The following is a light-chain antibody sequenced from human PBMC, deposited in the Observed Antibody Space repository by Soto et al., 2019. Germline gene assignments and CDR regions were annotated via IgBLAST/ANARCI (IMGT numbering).Light chain of an antibody. CDR1: NIGTKS. CDR2: EDS. CDR3: QVWENLSDNVI. Sequence: SYELTQPPSVSVAPGQTATITCGGINIGTKSVHWYQQKAGQAPVLVVYEDSDRPSGIPERFSGSNSGNTATLTVSRAEAGDEADYYCQVWENLSDNVIFGGGTQLTVL. J-gene: IGLJ2*01. V-gene: IGLV3-21*02.